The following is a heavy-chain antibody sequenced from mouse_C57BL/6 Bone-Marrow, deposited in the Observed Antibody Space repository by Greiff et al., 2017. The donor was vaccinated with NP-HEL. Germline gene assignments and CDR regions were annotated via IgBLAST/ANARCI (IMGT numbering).Heavy chain of an antibody. D-gene: IGHD2-3*01. Sequence: EVMLVESGGGLVQSGRSLRLSCATSGFTFSDFYMEWVRQAPGKGLEWIAASRNTANDYTTEYSASVKGRFIVSRDTSQSILYLQMNALRAEDTAIYYCARDADDGYYAWFAYWGQGTLVTVSA. CDR1: GFTFSDFY. V-gene: IGHV7-1*01. J-gene: IGHJ3*01. CDR3: ARDADDGYYAWFAY. CDR2: SRNTANDYTT.